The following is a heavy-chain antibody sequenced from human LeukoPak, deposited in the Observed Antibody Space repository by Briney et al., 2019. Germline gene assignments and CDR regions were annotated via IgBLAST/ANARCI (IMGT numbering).Heavy chain of an antibody. Sequence: SETLSLTCSVSGYSISSGYYWGWIRQPPGKGLEWIGSTYQSGSTYYNPSLKSRVTISVDTSRNQFSLELSSVTAADTAVYYCARLAWGRLDYWGQGTLVTVSS. CDR2: TYQSGST. CDR1: GYSISSGYY. V-gene: IGHV4-38-2*02. CDR3: ARLAWGRLDY. D-gene: IGHD7-27*01. J-gene: IGHJ4*02.